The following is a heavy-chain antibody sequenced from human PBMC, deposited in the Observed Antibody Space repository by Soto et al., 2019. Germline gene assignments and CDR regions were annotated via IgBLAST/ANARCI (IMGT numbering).Heavy chain of an antibody. CDR2: IIPIFGTA. D-gene: IGHD2-21*02. CDR3: ARDLGGLDGGNSGYYYYGMDV. CDR1: GGTFSSYA. J-gene: IGHJ6*02. Sequence: SVKVSCTASGGTFSSYAISWVRQAPGQGLEWMGGIIPIFGTANYAQKFQGRVTITADESTSTAYMELSSLRSEDTAVYYCARDLGGLDGGNSGYYYYGMDVWGQGTTVTVSS. V-gene: IGHV1-69*13.